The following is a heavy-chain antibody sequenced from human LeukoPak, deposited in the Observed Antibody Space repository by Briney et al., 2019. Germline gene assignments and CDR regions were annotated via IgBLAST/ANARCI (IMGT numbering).Heavy chain of an antibody. D-gene: IGHD6-13*01. CDR3: ARGSSSWYGDAFDI. Sequence: GGSLRLSCAASGFTFSSYAMHWVSQPPGKGLGWVAVISYDGSNKYYADSGKGRFTISRDNSKNTLYLQMNSLRAEDTAVYYCARGSSSWYGDAFDIWGQGTMVTVSS. J-gene: IGHJ3*02. CDR1: GFTFSSYA. V-gene: IGHV3-30*01. CDR2: ISYDGSNK.